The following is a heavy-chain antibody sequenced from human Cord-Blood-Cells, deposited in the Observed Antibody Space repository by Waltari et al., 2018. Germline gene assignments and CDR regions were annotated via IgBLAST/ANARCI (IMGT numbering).Heavy chain of an antibody. J-gene: IGHJ6*02. CDR1: GGSISSYY. CDR2: IDTSGST. CDR3: ARDDSSGYYYYYGMDV. Sequence: QVQLQESGPGLVKPSETLSFTCTVSGGSISSYYWSWIRQPAGKGLEWIGRIDTSGSTTSDPSLKSRVTKSVDTSKNQFSLKLSSVTAADTAVYYCARDDSSGYYYYYGMDVWGQGTTVTVSS. D-gene: IGHD3-22*01. V-gene: IGHV4-4*07.